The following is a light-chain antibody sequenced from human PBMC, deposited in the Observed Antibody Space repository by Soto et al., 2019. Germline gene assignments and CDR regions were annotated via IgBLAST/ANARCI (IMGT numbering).Light chain of an antibody. J-gene: IGKJ1*01. V-gene: IGKV1-39*01. CDR1: QSISSY. CDR2: AAS. Sequence: DIQMTQSPSSLSASVGDRVTITCRASQSISSYLNWYQQKPGKAPKLLIYAASSLQSGVPSRFSGSGSGTDFTLPISSLQPEDFATDYCQQSYSTPWTFGQGTKV. CDR3: QQSYSTPWT.